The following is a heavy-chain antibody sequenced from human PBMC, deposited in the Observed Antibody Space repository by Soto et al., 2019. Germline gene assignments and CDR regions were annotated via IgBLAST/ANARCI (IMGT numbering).Heavy chain of an antibody. D-gene: IGHD6-25*01. J-gene: IGHJ6*02. Sequence: GGSLRLSCAASGFTFSSYAISWVRQAPGRGLEWVSAISGSGISTFYADSVKGRFTISRDNSNNTLYLQMNSLRADDTAVYYCAKALQRGFFYYGMDVWGQGTTVTVSS. V-gene: IGHV3-23*01. CDR3: AKALQRGFFYYGMDV. CDR2: ISGSGIST. CDR1: GFTFSSYA.